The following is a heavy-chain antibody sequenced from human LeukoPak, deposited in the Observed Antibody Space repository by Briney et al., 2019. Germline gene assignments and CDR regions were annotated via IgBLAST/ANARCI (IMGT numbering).Heavy chain of an antibody. CDR1: GGSFSGYY. Sequence: PSETLSLTCVVYGGSFSGYYWSWIRQPPGKGLEWIGEINHSGSTNYNPSLKSRVTISVDTSKNQFSLKLSSVTAADTGVYYCARVGRYDSSGYYANWFDPWGQGTLVTVSS. D-gene: IGHD3-22*01. J-gene: IGHJ5*02. V-gene: IGHV4-34*01. CDR2: INHSGST. CDR3: ARVGRYDSSGYYANWFDP.